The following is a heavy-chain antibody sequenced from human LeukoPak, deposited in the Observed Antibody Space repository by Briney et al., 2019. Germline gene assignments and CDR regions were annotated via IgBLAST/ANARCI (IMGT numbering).Heavy chain of an antibody. CDR1: GGTFSSYA. J-gene: IGHJ4*02. V-gene: IGHV1-69*13. CDR3: ASRSPLPRFGYDFWSGYFDY. CDR2: IIPIFGTA. D-gene: IGHD3-3*01. Sequence: GASVKVSCTASGGTFSSYAISWVRQAPGQGLEWMGGIIPIFGTANYAQKFQGRVTITADESTSTAYMELSSLRSEDTAVYYCASRSPLPRFGYDFWSGYFDYWGQGTLVTVSS.